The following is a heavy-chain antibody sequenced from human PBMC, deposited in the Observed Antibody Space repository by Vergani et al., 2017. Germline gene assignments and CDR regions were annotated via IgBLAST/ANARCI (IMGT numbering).Heavy chain of an antibody. CDR3: ARAPVAGNCFDP. J-gene: IGHJ5*02. V-gene: IGHV4-31*02. CDR2: ISYTGST. CDR1: GGSINSGGYF. Sequence: QVQLQESGPGLVKPSQTLSLTCIVSGGSINSGGYFWSWIRQHPGKGLEGVGYISYTGSTTYNPSLKSRVIVSVDTTKNQFSLKLTSVTAADTAIYYCARAPVAGNCFDPWGQGTLVTVSS. D-gene: IGHD6-19*01.